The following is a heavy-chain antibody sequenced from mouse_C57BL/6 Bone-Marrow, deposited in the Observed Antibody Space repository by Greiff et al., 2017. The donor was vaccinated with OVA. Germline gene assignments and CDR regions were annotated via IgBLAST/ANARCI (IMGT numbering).Heavy chain of an antibody. Sequence: QVQLKQPGAELVKPGASVKMSCKASGYTFTSYWITWVKQRPGQGLEWIGDIYPGSGSTNYNEKFKSKATLTVATSSSTAYMQLSSLTSEDSAVYYCASRGPLWGFDVWGTGTTVTVSS. CDR1: GYTFTSYW. CDR3: ASRGPLWGFDV. V-gene: IGHV1-55*01. D-gene: IGHD6-2*01. CDR2: IYPGSGST. J-gene: IGHJ1*03.